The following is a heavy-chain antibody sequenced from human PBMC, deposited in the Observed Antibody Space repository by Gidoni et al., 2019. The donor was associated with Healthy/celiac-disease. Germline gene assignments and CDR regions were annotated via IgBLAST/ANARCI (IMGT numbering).Heavy chain of an antibody. Sequence: QVQLQQWGAGLLKPSETLSLTYAVYGGSFSGYYWSWIRQPPGKGLEWIGEINHSGSTNYNPSLKSRVTISVDTSKNQFSLKLSSVTAADTAVYYCARGRRRFGELRFDYWGQGTLVTVSS. J-gene: IGHJ4*02. D-gene: IGHD3-10*01. CDR3: ARGRRRFGELRFDY. V-gene: IGHV4-34*01. CDR1: GGSFSGYY. CDR2: INHSGST.